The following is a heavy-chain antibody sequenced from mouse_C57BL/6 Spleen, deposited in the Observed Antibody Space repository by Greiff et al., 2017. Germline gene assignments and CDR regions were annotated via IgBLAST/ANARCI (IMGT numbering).Heavy chain of an antibody. CDR3: TTLGGNYAPFAY. J-gene: IGHJ3*01. V-gene: IGHV14-4*01. D-gene: IGHD2-1*01. CDR2: IDPENGDT. Sequence: EVKLQESGAELVRPGASVKLSCTASGFNIKDDYMHWVKQRPEQGLEWIGWIDPENGDTEYASKFQGKATITADTSSNTAYLQLSSLTSEDTAVYYCTTLGGNYAPFAYWGQGTLVTVSA. CDR1: GFNIKDDY.